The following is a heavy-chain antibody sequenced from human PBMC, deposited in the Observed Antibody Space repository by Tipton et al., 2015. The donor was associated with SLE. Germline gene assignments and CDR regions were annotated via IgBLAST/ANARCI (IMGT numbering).Heavy chain of an antibody. CDR3: ATEGPHDYGAPSY. CDR2: IYYSGST. J-gene: IGHJ4*02. D-gene: IGHD4/OR15-4a*01. V-gene: IGHV4-61*01. CDR1: GGSVSSGSYY. Sequence: LRLSCTVSGGSVSSGSYYWSWIRQPPGKGLEWIGYIYYSGSTNYNPSLKSRVTISVDTSKNQFSLNLTSVTAADTAVYYCATEGPHDYGAPSYWGQGTLVTVSS.